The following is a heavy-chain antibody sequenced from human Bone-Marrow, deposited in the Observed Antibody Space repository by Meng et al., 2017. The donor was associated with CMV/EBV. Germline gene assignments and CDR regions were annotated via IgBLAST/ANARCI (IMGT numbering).Heavy chain of an antibody. CDR1: GYSISSGYY. V-gene: IGHV4-38-2*02. D-gene: IGHD3-16*01. J-gene: IGHJ4*02. CDR3: ARVSAAGGFH. Sequence: SETLSLTCTVSGYSISSGYYWGWIRQPPGKGLEWIGSIYHSGSTYYNPSLKSRVTISVDTSKNQFSLKLSSVTAADTAVYYCARVSAAGGFHWGQGTLVTVSS. CDR2: IYHSGST.